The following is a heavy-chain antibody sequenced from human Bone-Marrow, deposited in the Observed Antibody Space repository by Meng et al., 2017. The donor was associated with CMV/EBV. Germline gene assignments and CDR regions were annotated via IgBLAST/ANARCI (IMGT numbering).Heavy chain of an antibody. CDR3: ARVPFTNHREGAFDI. J-gene: IGHJ3*02. CDR2: ISSSSSYI. V-gene: IGHV3-21*01. CDR1: RFTFSSYS. Sequence: SRFTFSSYSMNWVRQAPGKGLEWVSSISSSSSYIYYADSVKGRFTISRDNAKNSLYLQMNSLRAEDTAVYYCARVPFTNHREGAFDIWGQGTMVTVSS. D-gene: IGHD1-14*01.